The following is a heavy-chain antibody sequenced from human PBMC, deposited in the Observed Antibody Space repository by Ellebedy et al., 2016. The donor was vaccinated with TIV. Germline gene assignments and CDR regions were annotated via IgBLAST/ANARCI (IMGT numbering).Heavy chain of an antibody. J-gene: IGHJ3*02. V-gene: IGHV4-59*13. CDR1: GGPISSYY. D-gene: IGHD6-13*01. Sequence: MPSETLSLTCTVSGGPISSYYWSWIRHPPGKGLECIGYISYSGSTNYNPSLKSRVTISVDPSKNQFSLRLTSVTAAYTAVYYCARVVWQQPVSYAFDIWGQGTMVTVSS. CDR3: ARVVWQQPVSYAFDI. CDR2: ISYSGST.